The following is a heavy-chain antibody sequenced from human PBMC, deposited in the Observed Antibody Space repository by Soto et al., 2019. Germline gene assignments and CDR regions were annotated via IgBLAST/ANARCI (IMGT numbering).Heavy chain of an antibody. Sequence: SETLSLTCSVSSVSISNYKWSWIRQTPGKGLEWIGYIDNSGGTSYNPSLRSRVTMSVDRSKNQFSLKLSSVTAADTAVYYCARVPDYWGQGTLVTV. CDR1: SVSISNYK. J-gene: IGHJ4*02. CDR3: ARVPDY. CDR2: IDNSGGT. V-gene: IGHV4-59*12.